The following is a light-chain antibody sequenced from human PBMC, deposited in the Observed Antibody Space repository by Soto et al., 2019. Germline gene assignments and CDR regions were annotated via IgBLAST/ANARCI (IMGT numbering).Light chain of an antibody. V-gene: IGKV1-39*01. CDR1: QSISRF. J-gene: IGKJ1*01. CDR3: QQSYSPTGT. Sequence: IQMTQSPSSLSSSVGDRVTITCRASQSISRFLNWYQHKKGKAPKLLMFGASTLQSGVPSRFSVSVSGTNGTITITSLKTEDCPTYDCQQSYSPTGTFGQGTKVDIK. CDR2: GAS.